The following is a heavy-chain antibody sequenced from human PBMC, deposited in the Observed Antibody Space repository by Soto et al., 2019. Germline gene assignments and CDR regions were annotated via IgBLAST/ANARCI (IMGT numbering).Heavy chain of an antibody. CDR1: GYSISSGYY. V-gene: IGHV4-38-2*01. Sequence: SETLSLTCAVSGYSISSGYYWGWIRQPPGKGLEWIGSIYHSGSTYYNPSLKSRVTISVDTSKNQFSLKLSSVTAADTAVYYCAWGYYLDYWGQGTLVTVSS. CDR2: IYHSGST. CDR3: AWGYYLDY. D-gene: IGHD3-16*01. J-gene: IGHJ4*02.